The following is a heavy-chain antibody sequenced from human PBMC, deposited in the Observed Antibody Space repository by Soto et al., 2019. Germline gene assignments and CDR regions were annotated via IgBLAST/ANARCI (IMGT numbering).Heavy chain of an antibody. V-gene: IGHV1-3*01. J-gene: IGHJ5*02. CDR3: ARERQYEPLPS. D-gene: IGHD3-16*01. CDR2: INAYNRNT. Sequence: ASVKVSCKASGYTFTSYAMHWVRQAPGQRLEWVGWINAYNRNTNYAQNFQDRITMTTDTSTNTAYMELRSLRSDDTAIYYCARERQYEPLPSWGQGTLVTVSS. CDR1: GYTFTSYA.